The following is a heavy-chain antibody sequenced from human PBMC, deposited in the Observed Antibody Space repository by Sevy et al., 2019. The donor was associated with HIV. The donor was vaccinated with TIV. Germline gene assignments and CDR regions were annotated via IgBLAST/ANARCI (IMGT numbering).Heavy chain of an antibody. V-gene: IGHV3-53*01. CDR3: ARGKHISGYYGSFDY. D-gene: IGHD6-19*01. Sequence: GGSLRLSCAASGFTVSSNFMSWVRQAPGKGLEWVSVIYIGGTTYFADSVKGGFTIPRDNSKNTLYLQMKSLRAEDTAVYYCARGKHISGYYGSFDYWGQGTLVTVSS. CDR2: IYIGGTT. J-gene: IGHJ4*02. CDR1: GFTVSSNF.